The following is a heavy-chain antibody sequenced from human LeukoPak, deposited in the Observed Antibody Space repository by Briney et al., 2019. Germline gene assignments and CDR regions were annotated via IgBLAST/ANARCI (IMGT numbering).Heavy chain of an antibody. V-gene: IGHV3-23*01. CDR1: GFTFTTYA. D-gene: IGHD6-19*01. CDR3: AKEVRVSSGWYSDY. J-gene: IGHJ4*02. CDR2: ISGSGGDT. Sequence: PGGSLRLSCAASGFTFTTYAMSWVCQAPGKGLEWVSEISGSGGDTYYAASVKGRITNSRDTSKITLYLHLNSLRAEDTAVYYCAKEVRVSSGWYSDYWGQRTLVPVSS.